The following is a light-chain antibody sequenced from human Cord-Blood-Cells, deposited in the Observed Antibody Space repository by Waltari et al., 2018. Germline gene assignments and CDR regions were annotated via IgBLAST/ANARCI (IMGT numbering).Light chain of an antibody. J-gene: IGKJ1*01. CDR2: DAS. V-gene: IGKV3-11*01. CDR3: QQRSSWT. Sequence: EIVLTQSPATLSLSPGDRATLSCRASQSVSSYLAWYQQKPGQAPRLLIYDASNRATGIPARFSGSGSGTDFTLTISSLEPEDFAVYYCQQRSSWTFGQGTKVEIK. CDR1: QSVSSY.